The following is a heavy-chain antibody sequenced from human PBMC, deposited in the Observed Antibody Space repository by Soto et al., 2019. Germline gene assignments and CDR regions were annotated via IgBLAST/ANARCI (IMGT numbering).Heavy chain of an antibody. CDR3: AREWKYFDTSAYNGMDV. CDR1: GYTFANYV. D-gene: IGHD3-22*01. J-gene: IGHJ6*02. V-gene: IGHV1-18*01. CDR2: ISGYNGNT. Sequence: QVQLVQSGTEVKKPGASVKVSCKASGYTFANYVISWVRQAPGQGLEWMGWISGYNGNTKYAQKLQGRVTMTTDIATSTAYMELRSLRSDATAVYYCAREWKYFDTSAYNGMDVWGQGTTVTVSS.